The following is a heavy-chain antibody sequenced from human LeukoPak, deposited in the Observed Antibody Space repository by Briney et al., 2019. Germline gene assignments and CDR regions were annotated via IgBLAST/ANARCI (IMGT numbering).Heavy chain of an antibody. D-gene: IGHD5-12*01. CDR3: ARPNGSGYTRFLAFDI. CDR2: IYYSGST. J-gene: IGHJ3*02. V-gene: IGHV4-39*01. Sequence: SETLSLTCTASGGSISSSSYYWGWIRQPPGKGLEWIGSIYYSGSTYYNPSLKSRVTISVDTSKNQFSLKLSSVTAADTAVYYCARPNGSGYTRFLAFDIWGQGTMVTVSS. CDR1: GGSISSSSYY.